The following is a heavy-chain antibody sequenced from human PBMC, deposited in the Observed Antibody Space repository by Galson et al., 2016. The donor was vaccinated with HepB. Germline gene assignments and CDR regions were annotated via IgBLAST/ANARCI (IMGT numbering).Heavy chain of an antibody. Sequence: SETLSLTCTVSGGSISSYYWSWIRQPPGKGLEWIGYIYYSGSTNYNPSLKSRVTISVDTSKNQFSLKLSSVTAADTAVYYCAKIWALVNFDLWGRGTLVTVSS. D-gene: IGHD3-16*01. J-gene: IGHJ2*01. CDR3: AKIWALVNFDL. CDR1: GGSISSYY. CDR2: IYYSGST. V-gene: IGHV4-59*01.